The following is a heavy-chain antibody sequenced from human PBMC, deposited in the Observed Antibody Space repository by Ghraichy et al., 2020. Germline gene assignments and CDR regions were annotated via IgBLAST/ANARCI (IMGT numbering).Heavy chain of an antibody. D-gene: IGHD3-3*01. CDR2: ISAYNGNT. V-gene: IGHV1-18*04. J-gene: IGHJ6*02. CDR3: AREHVSPQDYDFWSGYSDYGMDV. CDR1: GYTFTSYG. Sequence: ASVKVSCKASGYTFTSYGISWVRQAPGQGLEWMGWISAYNGNTNYAQKLQGRVTMTTDTSTSTAYMELRSLRSDDTAVYYCAREHVSPQDYDFWSGYSDYGMDVWGQGTTVTVSS.